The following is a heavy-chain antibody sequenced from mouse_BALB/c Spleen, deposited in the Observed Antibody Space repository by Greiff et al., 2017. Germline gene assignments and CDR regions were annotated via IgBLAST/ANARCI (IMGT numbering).Heavy chain of an antibody. V-gene: IGHV5-6-4*01. Sequence: EVQGVESGGGLVKPGGSLKLSCAASGFTFSSYTMSWVRQTPEKRLEWVATISSGGSYTYYPDSVKGRFTISRDNAKNTLYLQMSSLKSEDTAMYYCTRANWDPYWYFDVWGAGTTVTVSS. CDR2: ISSGGSYT. CDR3: TRANWDPYWYFDV. D-gene: IGHD4-1*01. J-gene: IGHJ1*01. CDR1: GFTFSSYT.